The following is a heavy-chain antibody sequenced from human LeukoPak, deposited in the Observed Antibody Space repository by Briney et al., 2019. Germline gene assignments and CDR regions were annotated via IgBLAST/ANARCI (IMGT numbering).Heavy chain of an antibody. CDR2: IDPDTGDT. CDR3: ARDEAGDLGAFDI. J-gene: IGHJ3*02. D-gene: IGHD3-16*01. V-gene: IGHV1-2*02. CDR1: GYTFTNYY. Sequence: GASVKVSCKASGYTFTNYYMHWVRQAPGQGLEWMGWIDPDTGDTNYSQNIQGRATVTRDTSINTAYMEFTSLGSDDTAVYYCARDEAGDLGAFDIWGQGTMVTVSS.